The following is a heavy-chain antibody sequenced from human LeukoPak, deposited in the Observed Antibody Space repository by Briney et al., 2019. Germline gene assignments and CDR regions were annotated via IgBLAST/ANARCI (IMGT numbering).Heavy chain of an antibody. CDR1: GLTVSSNY. CDR2: IYSGSNT. J-gene: IGHJ4*02. V-gene: IGHV3-66*01. CDR3: ARVSQVHYHFGF. D-gene: IGHD1-26*01. Sequence: GGSLRLSFAASGLTVSSNYMSSVRQARGNGLEWVSIIYSGSNTYYAASVKGRFTISRDNSNNTVYLQINSLRAEDTVVYYCARVSQVHYHFGFLGQGTPVTVSS.